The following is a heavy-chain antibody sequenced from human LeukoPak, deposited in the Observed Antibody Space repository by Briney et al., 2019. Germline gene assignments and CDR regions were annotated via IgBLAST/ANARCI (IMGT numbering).Heavy chain of an antibody. Sequence: GGSLRLSCAASGFTFSSYSMNWGRQAPGKGLEWVSYISSSSSSIYYADSVKGRFTISRDNAKNSLYLQMNSLETEDTAVYYCARARDPYGDYGGGAFDIWGQGSLVTVSS. D-gene: IGHD2-21*01. CDR1: GFTFSSYS. V-gene: IGHV3-48*04. J-gene: IGHJ3*02. CDR2: ISSSSSSI. CDR3: ARARDPYGDYGGGAFDI.